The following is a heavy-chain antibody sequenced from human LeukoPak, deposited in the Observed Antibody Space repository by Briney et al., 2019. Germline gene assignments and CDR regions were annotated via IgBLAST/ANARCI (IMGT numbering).Heavy chain of an antibody. CDR2: IYTTGGT. CDR3: ARQIAVAGQAGFDY. D-gene: IGHD6-19*01. J-gene: IGHJ4*02. CDR1: GGSISSYY. Sequence: SETLSLTCTVSGGSISSYYWTWIRQPAGKGLEWIGRIYTTGGTNYNPSLNSRVTMSVVTSKNQFSLKLSSVTAADTAVYYCARQIAVAGQAGFDYWGQGTLVTVSS. V-gene: IGHV4-4*07.